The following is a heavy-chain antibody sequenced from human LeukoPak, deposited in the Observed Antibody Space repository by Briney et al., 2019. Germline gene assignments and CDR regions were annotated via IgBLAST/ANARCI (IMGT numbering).Heavy chain of an antibody. V-gene: IGHV3-21*01. CDR1: GFAFSSYS. D-gene: IGHD3-3*01. J-gene: IGHJ5*02. Sequence: GGSVRLSCAASGFAFSSYSMNWVRQAPGKGLEWVSSISSSSAYIYYADSVKGRFTISRDNAKNSLYLQMNSLRAEDTAVYYCAKGGAWSGTKRYCDHWGQGPLHRVSS. CDR3: AKGGAWSGTKRYCDH. CDR2: ISSSSAYI.